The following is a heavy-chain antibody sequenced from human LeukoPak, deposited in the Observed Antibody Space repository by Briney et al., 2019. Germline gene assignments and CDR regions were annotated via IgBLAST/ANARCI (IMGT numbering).Heavy chain of an antibody. J-gene: IGHJ5*02. CDR3: ARHGTSGTNLNWFDP. Sequence: SETLSLTCTVSGGSISSFYWSWIRQPPGKGLEWIGYIYYSGSTNYNPSLKSRVTISVDTSKDQFSLKLSSVTAADTAVYYCARHGTSGTNLNWFDPWGQGTLVTVSS. D-gene: IGHD1-1*01. CDR2: IYYSGST. CDR1: GGSISSFY. V-gene: IGHV4-59*01.